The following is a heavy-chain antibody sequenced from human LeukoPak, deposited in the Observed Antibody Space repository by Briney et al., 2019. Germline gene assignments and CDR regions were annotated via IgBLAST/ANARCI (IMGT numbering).Heavy chain of an antibody. V-gene: IGHV3-23*01. D-gene: IGHD3-22*01. Sequence: GGSLRLSCAASGFTFSSYGMSWVRQAPGKGLEWVSAISGGGRITYYADSVKGRFTISRDNSKNTLYLQMNSLRAENTAVYYCAKDGGPNYDSSGYYTDDAFDIWGQGTMVTVSS. CDR2: ISGGGRIT. J-gene: IGHJ3*02. CDR3: AKDGGPNYDSSGYYTDDAFDI. CDR1: GFTFSSYG.